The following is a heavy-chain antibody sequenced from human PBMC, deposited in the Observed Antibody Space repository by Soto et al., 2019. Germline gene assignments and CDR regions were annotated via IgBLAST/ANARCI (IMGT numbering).Heavy chain of an antibody. CDR1: GFTFSSYG. CDR2: ISYDGSNN. V-gene: IGHV3-30*18. Sequence: QVPLVESGGGVVQPGRSLRLSCAASGFTFSSYGMHWVRQATGKGLEWVAVISYDGSNNDYADSVKGRFTISRDNSKNTLYLQMNSLRAEDTAVYYFAKGAYSSGWGFDYWGQGTLVTVSS. J-gene: IGHJ4*02. CDR3: AKGAYSSGWGFDY. D-gene: IGHD6-19*01.